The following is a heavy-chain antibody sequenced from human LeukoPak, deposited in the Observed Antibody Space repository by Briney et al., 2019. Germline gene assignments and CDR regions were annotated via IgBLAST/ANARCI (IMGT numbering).Heavy chain of an antibody. CDR1: GGSISSYY. J-gene: IGHJ4*02. CDR2: IYYSGST. D-gene: IGHD5-18*01. V-gene: IGHV4-59*01. CDR3: ARATRDTAMDY. Sequence: SETLSLTCTVSGGSISSYYWSWIRQPPGKGLEWIGYIYYSGSTNYNPSLKSRVTISVDTSKNQFSLKLSSVTAADTAVYYCARATRDTAMDYWGQGTLVTVSS.